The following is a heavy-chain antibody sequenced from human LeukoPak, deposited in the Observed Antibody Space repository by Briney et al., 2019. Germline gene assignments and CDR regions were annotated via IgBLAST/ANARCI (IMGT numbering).Heavy chain of an antibody. CDR3: ARGLTISAAGTVLY. J-gene: IGHJ4*02. Sequence: GGSLRLSCAASGFTFSSYWMHWVREAPGKGLVWVSRINTDGSSTSYADSVKGRFTISRDNAKNTLYLQMNSLRAEDTAVYYCARGLTISAAGTVLYWGQGTLVTVSS. V-gene: IGHV3-74*01. CDR1: GFTFSSYW. D-gene: IGHD6-13*01. CDR2: INTDGSST.